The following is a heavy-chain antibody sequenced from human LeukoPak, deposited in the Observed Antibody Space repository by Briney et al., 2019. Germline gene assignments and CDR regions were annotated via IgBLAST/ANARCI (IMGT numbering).Heavy chain of an antibody. CDR1: GGSFSGYY. V-gene: IGHV4-34*01. Sequence: SETLSLTCAVSGGSFSGYYWSWIRQPPGKGLEWIGEINHSGSTNYNPSLKSRVTISVDTSKNQFSLKLSSVTAADTAVYYCAREIFGESGYWGQGTLVTVSS. J-gene: IGHJ4*02. CDR2: INHSGST. D-gene: IGHD3-3*01. CDR3: AREIFGESGY.